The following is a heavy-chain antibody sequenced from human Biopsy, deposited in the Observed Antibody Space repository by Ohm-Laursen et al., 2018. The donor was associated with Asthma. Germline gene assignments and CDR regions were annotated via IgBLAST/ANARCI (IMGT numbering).Heavy chain of an antibody. CDR1: GGYMRSGNYY. Sequence: TLSLTCRLSSGSGGYMRSGNYYWGWIRQPPGKGLEWMGSISYTGSAYHNPSLKSRVTISVDTSKNHFSLKLSSVTAADTAVYYCARHWDWGSFFDYWGQGTPVTVSS. V-gene: IGHV4-39*01. CDR3: ARHWDWGSFFDY. CDR2: ISYTGSA. J-gene: IGHJ4*02. D-gene: IGHD7-27*01.